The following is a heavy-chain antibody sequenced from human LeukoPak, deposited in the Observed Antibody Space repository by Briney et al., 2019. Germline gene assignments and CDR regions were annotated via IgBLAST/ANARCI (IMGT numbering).Heavy chain of an antibody. V-gene: IGHV4-4*07. CDR2: VYTSGNT. CDR1: GGSISSYY. D-gene: IGHD5-12*01. J-gene: IGHJ3*02. CDR3: ARDSGYDSNQNAFDI. Sequence: PSETLSLACTVSGGSISSYYWNWIRQPAGKGLEWIGRVYTSGNTNYNPSLKSRVTMSVDTSKNQFSLMLSSVTAADTAVYYCARDSGYDSNQNAFDIWGQGTMVTVSS.